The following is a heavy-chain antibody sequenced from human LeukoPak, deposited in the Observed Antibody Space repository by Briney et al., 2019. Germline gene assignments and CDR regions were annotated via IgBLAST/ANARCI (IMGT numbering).Heavy chain of an antibody. V-gene: IGHV4-61*02. D-gene: IGHD5-24*01. Sequence: SQTLSLTCTDSGGSISSGSYYWSWIRQPAGKGLERIGRIYTSGSTNYNPSLKSRVTISVDTSKNQFSLKLSSVTAADTAVYYCARDGDGYKPFDYWGQGTLVTVSS. J-gene: IGHJ4*02. CDR1: GGSISSGSYY. CDR2: IYTSGST. CDR3: ARDGDGYKPFDY.